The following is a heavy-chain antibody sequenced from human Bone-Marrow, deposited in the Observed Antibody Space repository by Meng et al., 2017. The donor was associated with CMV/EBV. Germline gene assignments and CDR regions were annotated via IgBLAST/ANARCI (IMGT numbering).Heavy chain of an antibody. D-gene: IGHD3-3*01. CDR2: IIPIFGTP. Sequence: SVKVSCKASGGTFSNYAINWVRQAPGQGLEWMGGIIPIFGTPNYAQKFQGRVTITTDESTSTAYMELSSLRSEDTAVYYCASSMTIFGVVVFGMDVWRQGTTVTVSS. CDR1: GGTFSNYA. CDR3: ASSMTIFGVVVFGMDV. J-gene: IGHJ6*02. V-gene: IGHV1-69*05.